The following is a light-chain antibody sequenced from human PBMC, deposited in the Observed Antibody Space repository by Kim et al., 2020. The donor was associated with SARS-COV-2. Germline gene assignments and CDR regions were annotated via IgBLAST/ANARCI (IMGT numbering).Light chain of an antibody. CDR3: SSFTSSSTWV. CDR1: SSDVGGYDF. J-gene: IGLJ3*02. V-gene: IGLV2-14*03. CDR2: DVS. Sequence: QSALTQPAFVSGSPGQSITISCTGTSSDVGGYDFVSWYQQRPGKAPKLLIYDVSKRPSGVSNRFSGSKSGSTASLTISGLQAEDDADYYCSSFTSSSTWVFGRGTQLTVL.